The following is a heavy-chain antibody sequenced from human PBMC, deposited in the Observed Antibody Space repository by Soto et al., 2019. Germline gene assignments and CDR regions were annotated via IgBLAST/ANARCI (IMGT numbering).Heavy chain of an antibody. J-gene: IGHJ6*02. CDR3: ARRGDCYPPHYYYYGMDV. CDR2: IIPIFGTA. D-gene: IGHD2-21*02. Sequence: QVQLVQSGAEVKKPGSSVKVSCKASGGTFSSYAISWVRQAPGQGLEWMGGIIPIFGTANYAQKFQGRVKITAEESTGTVYMELSSRRSEDTAVYYCARRGDCYPPHYYYYGMDVWGQGTTVTVSS. V-gene: IGHV1-69*01. CDR1: GGTFSSYA.